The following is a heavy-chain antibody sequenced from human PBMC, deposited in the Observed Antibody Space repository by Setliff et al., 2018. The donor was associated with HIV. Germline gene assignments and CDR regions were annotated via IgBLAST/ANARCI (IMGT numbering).Heavy chain of an antibody. D-gene: IGHD3-3*01. Sequence: VKVSCKASGFTFTGYYIHWVRQAPGQGLEWMGWINPNSGGANYAQEFQGRLTMTRDTSIITAYMELSSLKSDDMAVYYCARATYYNSWSGLDVWGQGTLVTVSS. V-gene: IGHV1-2*02. CDR3: ARATYYNSWSGLDV. CDR1: GFTFTGYY. CDR2: INPNSGGA. J-gene: IGHJ4*02.